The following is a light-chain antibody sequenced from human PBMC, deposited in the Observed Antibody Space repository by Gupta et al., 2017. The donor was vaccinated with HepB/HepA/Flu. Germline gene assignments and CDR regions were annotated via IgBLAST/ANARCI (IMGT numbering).Light chain of an antibody. CDR2: TAS. CDR3: QQCKSCPPT. V-gene: IGKV1-12*01. Sequence: DIQMTQSPSSVSASIGDRVTITCWASQDISSWLAWYQQKPGKAPKLLLYTASTLQSGVPSRFSGSGSGTDFTLTISNLQPEDCATYFCQQCKSCPPTFGGGTKVEI. CDR1: QDISSW. J-gene: IGKJ4*01.